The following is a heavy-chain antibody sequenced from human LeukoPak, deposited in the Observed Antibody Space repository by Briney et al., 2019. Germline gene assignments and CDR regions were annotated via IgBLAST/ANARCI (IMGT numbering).Heavy chain of an antibody. Sequence: SETLSLTCTVSGASISSGSYYWNWIRQPAGKGLEWIGRIFASGSTNYNPSLKSRVTISVDTSKNQFSLKLSSVTAADTAVYYCARGLYYDSTRGAFDIWGQGTMVTVSS. J-gene: IGHJ3*02. V-gene: IGHV4-61*02. CDR2: IFASGST. CDR3: ARGLYYDSTRGAFDI. D-gene: IGHD3-22*01. CDR1: GASISSGSYY.